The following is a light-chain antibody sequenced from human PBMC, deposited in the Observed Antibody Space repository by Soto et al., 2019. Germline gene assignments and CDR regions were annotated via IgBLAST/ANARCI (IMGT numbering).Light chain of an antibody. Sequence: EIVMTQSTATLSVSPGEVATLSCMASQSVRSDLAWYQHKPGLAPWLLIYGVSTRATGIPVRFSGSGSGTEFTLSISSLQSEDSAIYYCQHYNNLPLTFGGGTKVDI. CDR1: QSVRSD. CDR3: QHYNNLPLT. CDR2: GVS. J-gene: IGKJ4*01. V-gene: IGKV3-15*01.